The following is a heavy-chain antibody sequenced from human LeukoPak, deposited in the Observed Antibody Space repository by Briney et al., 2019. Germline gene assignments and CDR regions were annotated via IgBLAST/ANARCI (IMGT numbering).Heavy chain of an antibody. CDR1: GYTFTGYY. V-gene: IGHV1-2*04. Sequence: ASVKVSCKASGYTFTGYYMHWVRQAPGQGLEWMGWINPNSGGTYSAQKFQGWVTMTRDTSICTAYMELSRLTSDDTAVYYCARANALYCSSTTCLFDYWGQGTLVTVSS. CDR2: INPNSGGT. CDR3: ARANALYCSSTTCLFDY. D-gene: IGHD2-2*01. J-gene: IGHJ4*02.